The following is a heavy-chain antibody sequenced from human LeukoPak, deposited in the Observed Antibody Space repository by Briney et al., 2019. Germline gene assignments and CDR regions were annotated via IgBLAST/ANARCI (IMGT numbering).Heavy chain of an antibody. J-gene: IGHJ4*02. CDR2: IYPGDSDT. CDR3: VRRGEAAGYFDY. Sequence: GESLKISCKGSGYSVTSYWIGWVRQTPGKGLEWMGIIYPGDSDTRYSPSFQGQVTMSADKSISTAYLQWSSLKASDTAMYYCVRRGEAAGYFDYWGQGTLVTVSS. D-gene: IGHD6-13*01. V-gene: IGHV5-51*01. CDR1: GYSVTSYW.